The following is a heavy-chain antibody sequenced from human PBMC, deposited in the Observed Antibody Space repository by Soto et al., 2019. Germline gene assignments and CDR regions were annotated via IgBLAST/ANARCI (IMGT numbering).Heavy chain of an antibody. Sequence: ASVKVSCKAHRYSFRNDAMHWVRQAPGQGLEWMGWINGGNGNTKYSQKFQGRVTITRDTSASTAYMELSSLRSEDTAVYYCARDGPIYDILSARYFYGMDVWGQGTTVTVSS. CDR2: INGGNGNT. CDR3: ARDGPIYDILSARYFYGMDV. V-gene: IGHV1-3*01. CDR1: RYSFRNDA. J-gene: IGHJ6*02. D-gene: IGHD3-9*01.